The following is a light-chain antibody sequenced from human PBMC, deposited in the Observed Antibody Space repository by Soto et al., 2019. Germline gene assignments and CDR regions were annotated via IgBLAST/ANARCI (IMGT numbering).Light chain of an antibody. CDR2: DVT. J-gene: IGLJ2*01. Sequence: QSVLTQPASVSGSPGQSVTISCTGTSSDIGLYNYVSWYQQHPAKAPKLMVYDVTHRPSGVSNRFSGSKSGNTASLTISGLLVEDEADYYCTSYTNSNTLIFGGGTKLTGL. CDR3: TSYTNSNTLI. V-gene: IGLV2-14*01. CDR1: SSDIGLYNY.